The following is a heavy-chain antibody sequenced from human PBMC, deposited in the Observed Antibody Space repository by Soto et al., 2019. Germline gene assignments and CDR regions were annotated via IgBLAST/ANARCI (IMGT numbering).Heavy chain of an antibody. CDR2: ISWNSGSI. CDR3: AKASDY. Sequence: GGSLRLSCAASGFTFDDYAMHWVRQAPGKGLEWVSGISWNSGSIGYADSVKGRFTISRDNAKNSLYLQMNSLRAEDTALYYCAKASDYWGQGTLVTVSS. J-gene: IGHJ4*02. V-gene: IGHV3-9*01. CDR1: GFTFDDYA.